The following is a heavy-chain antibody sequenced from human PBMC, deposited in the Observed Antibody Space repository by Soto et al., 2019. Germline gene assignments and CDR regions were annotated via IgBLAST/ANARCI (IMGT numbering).Heavy chain of an antibody. V-gene: IGHV3-15*01. CDR2: IKSKTDGGTT. D-gene: IGHD6-19*01. CDR1: GFTVTNAW. J-gene: IGHJ3*02. CDR3: TKEMRHSSGWYGAFDI. Sequence: KSGGSLRLSCAASGFTVTNAWMNWVRQAPGKGLEWVGRIKSKTDGGTTDFPAPVKDRFTISRDDSKNTLYLQMSSLKTEDTAMYYCTKEMRHSSGWYGAFDIWGQGIMVTVSS.